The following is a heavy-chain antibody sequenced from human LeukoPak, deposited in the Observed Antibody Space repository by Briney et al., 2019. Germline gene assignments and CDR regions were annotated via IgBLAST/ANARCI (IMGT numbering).Heavy chain of an antibody. CDR2: ISYDGSNT. V-gene: IGHV3-30*18. CDR3: ANGYCTNGVCYLYYYYYMDV. CDR1: GFTFSSYG. J-gene: IGHJ6*03. D-gene: IGHD2-8*01. Sequence: GRSLRLSCAASGFTFSSYGMHWVRQAPGKGLEWVAVISYDGSNTYYADSVTGRFTISRDNSKNTLYLQMNRLRAEDTAVYYCANGYCTNGVCYLYYYYYMDVWGKGTTVTVSS.